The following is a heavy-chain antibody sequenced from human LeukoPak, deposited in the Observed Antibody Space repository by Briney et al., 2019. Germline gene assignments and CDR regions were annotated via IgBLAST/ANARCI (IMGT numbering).Heavy chain of an antibody. V-gene: IGHV3-23*01. D-gene: IGHD3-10*01. CDR1: GFTFSSYA. J-gene: IGHJ4*02. CDR2: ISGSGGST. CDR3: AKGDHYTPIDY. Sequence: GGSLRLSCAASGFTFSSYAISWVRQAPGKGLEWISVISGSGGSTYYADSVKGRFTISRDNSKNTLYLQMNSLRADDTAVYYCAKGDHYTPIDYWGQGTLVTVSS.